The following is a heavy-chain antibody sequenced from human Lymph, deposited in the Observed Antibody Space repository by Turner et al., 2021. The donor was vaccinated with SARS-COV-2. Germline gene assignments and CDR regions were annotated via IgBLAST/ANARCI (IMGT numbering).Heavy chain of an antibody. CDR1: GGTFSSYA. CDR2: IIPILAIA. J-gene: IGHJ5*02. D-gene: IGHD2-2*01. Sequence: QVQLVQSGAGVKKPGSSVKVSCTASGGTFSSYAITWVRQAPGQGLEWMGGIIPILAIANYAQKFQGRVTITADKSTSTAYMELSSLRSEDTAVDYCARDSPYCSSTSCYDPWGQGTLVTVSS. V-gene: IGHV1-69*10. CDR3: ARDSPYCSSTSCYDP.